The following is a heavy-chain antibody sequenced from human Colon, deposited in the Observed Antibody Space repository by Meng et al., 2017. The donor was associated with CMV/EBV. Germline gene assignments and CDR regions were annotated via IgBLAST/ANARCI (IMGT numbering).Heavy chain of an antibody. CDR1: GFTFSDHY. V-gene: IGHV3-72*01. J-gene: IGHJ4*02. CDR3: ARVRKGMVGQTTFDY. D-gene: IGHD1-26*01. Sequence: GESLKISCAASGFTFSDHYIDWVRQAPGKGLEWVGRIRNKVNSYTTLYAASVEGRFTVSRDDSKNSVLLQMNSLKNEDTAVYYCARVRKGMVGQTTFDYWGQGTLVTVSS. CDR2: IRNKVNSYTT.